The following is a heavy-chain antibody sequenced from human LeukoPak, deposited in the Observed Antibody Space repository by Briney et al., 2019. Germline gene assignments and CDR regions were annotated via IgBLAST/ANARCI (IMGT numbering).Heavy chain of an antibody. CDR2: IKSKTDGGTT. V-gene: IGHV3-15*01. Sequence: PGGSLRLSCAASGFTFSNAWMSWVRQAPGKGLEWVGRIKSKTDGGTTDYAAPVKGRFTISRGDSKNTLYLQMNSLKTEDTAVYYCTTTYYGSGSGYYYYYMDVWGEGTTVTVPS. D-gene: IGHD3-10*01. CDR3: TTTYYGSGSGYYYYYMDV. J-gene: IGHJ6*03. CDR1: GFTFSNAW.